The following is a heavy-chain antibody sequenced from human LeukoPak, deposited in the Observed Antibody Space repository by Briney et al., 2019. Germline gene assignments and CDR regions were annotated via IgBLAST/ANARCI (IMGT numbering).Heavy chain of an antibody. CDR2: IYYSGST. D-gene: IGHD4-17*01. Sequence: SETLSLTCTVSGGSISSSSYYWGWIRQPPGKGLEWIGSIYYSGSTYYNPSLKSRVTISVDTSKNQFSLKLTSVTAADTAMYYCARDDFGDSIDYWGQGTLVTVSS. CDR3: ARDDFGDSIDY. V-gene: IGHV4-39*07. J-gene: IGHJ4*02. CDR1: GGSISSSSYY.